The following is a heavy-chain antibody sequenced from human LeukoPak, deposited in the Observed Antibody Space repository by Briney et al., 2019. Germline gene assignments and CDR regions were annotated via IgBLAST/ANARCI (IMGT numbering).Heavy chain of an antibody. V-gene: IGHV1-18*04. Sequence: ASVKVSCKASGYTFTGYYMHWVRQAPGQGLEWMGWISAHNGNTDYAQKFQGRVTMTRDTSTSTAYMELRSLRSDDTAVYYCARYYHDSSGYYKGAFDIWGQGTMVTVSS. CDR1: GYTFTGYY. CDR3: ARYYHDSSGYYKGAFDI. J-gene: IGHJ3*02. D-gene: IGHD3-22*01. CDR2: ISAHNGNT.